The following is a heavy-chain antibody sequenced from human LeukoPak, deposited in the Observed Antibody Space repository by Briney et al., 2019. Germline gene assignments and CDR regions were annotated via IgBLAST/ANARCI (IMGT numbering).Heavy chain of an antibody. J-gene: IGHJ5*02. CDR1: GGSISSYY. Sequence: PSETLSLTCTVSGGSISSYYWSWIRQPPGKGLEWIGYIYYSGSTNYNPSLKSRVTISVDTSKNQFSLKLSSVTAADTAVYYCARFAAAQSFDPWGQGILVTVSS. V-gene: IGHV4-59*08. D-gene: IGHD6-13*01. CDR3: ARFAAAQSFDP. CDR2: IYYSGST.